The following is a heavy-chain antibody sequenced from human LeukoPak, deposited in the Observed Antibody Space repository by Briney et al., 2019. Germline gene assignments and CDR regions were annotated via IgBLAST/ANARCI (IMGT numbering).Heavy chain of an antibody. V-gene: IGHV1-8*01. CDR3: ARGDDXXCXYDY. Sequence: ASVKVSCKASGYTFTSYDINWVRQATGQGLEWMGWMNPNSGNTGYAQKFQGRVTMTMNTSISTAYMELSSLRSEDTAVYYCARGDDXXCXYDYWGQGTLVTVSS. CDR1: GYTFTSYD. J-gene: IGHJ4*02. D-gene: IGHD3-22*01. CDR2: MNPNSGNT.